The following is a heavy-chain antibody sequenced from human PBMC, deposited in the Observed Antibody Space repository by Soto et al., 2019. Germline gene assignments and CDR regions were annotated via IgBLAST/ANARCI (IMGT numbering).Heavy chain of an antibody. CDR1: GFSLSTSGMC. V-gene: IGHV2-70*01. CDR3: ARIRCSDNNRPHFDY. J-gene: IGHJ4*02. Sequence: VSGPTLVNPTQTLTLTCTFSGFSLSTSGMCVSWIRQPPGKALEWLALIDWDDDKYYSTSLKTRLTISKDTSKNQVVLTMTNMDPVDTATYYCARIRCSDNNRPHFDYWGQGTLVTVSS. CDR2: IDWDDDK. D-gene: IGHD1-1*01.